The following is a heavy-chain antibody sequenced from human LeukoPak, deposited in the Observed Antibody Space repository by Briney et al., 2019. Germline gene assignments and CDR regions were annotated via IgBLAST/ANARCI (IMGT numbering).Heavy chain of an antibody. J-gene: IGHJ3*02. Sequence: GGSLRLSCAAPGFTFSSYAMSWVRQAPGKGLEWVSGISGSGGSTDYADSVKGRFTVSKDNSKTTLYLQMNSLRAEDTAVYYCAKDRRVTYSYLGYAFDIWGQGTMVTVSS. CDR1: GFTFSSYA. CDR2: ISGSGGST. CDR3: AKDRRVTYSYLGYAFDI. V-gene: IGHV3-23*01. D-gene: IGHD5-18*01.